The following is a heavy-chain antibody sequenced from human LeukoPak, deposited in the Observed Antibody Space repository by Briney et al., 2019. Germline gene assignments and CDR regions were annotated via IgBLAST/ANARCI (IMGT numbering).Heavy chain of an antibody. D-gene: IGHD5-18*01. V-gene: IGHV1-2*02. CDR3: ARVVDTAMVSPWTIGY. J-gene: IGHJ4*02. CDR2: INPNSGGT. Sequence: ASVKVSCKASGYTFTGYCMHWVRQAPGQGLEWMGWINPNSGGTNYAQKFQGRVTMTRDTSISTAYMELSRLRSDDTAVYYCARVVDTAMVSPWTIGYWGQGTLVTVSS. CDR1: GYTFTGYC.